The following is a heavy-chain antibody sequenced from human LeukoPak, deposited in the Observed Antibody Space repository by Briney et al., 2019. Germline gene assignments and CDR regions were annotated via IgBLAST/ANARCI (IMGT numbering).Heavy chain of an antibody. J-gene: IGHJ4*02. CDR2: ISASGSNT. CDR1: GFTFTSYA. D-gene: IGHD3-3*01. CDR3: AKGAQYDFWTGYTLEYFDV. V-gene: IGHV3-23*01. Sequence: PGGSLRLSCAASGFTFTSYAMNWVRQAPGKGLGWVSFISASGSNTHYADSVKGRFTISRDNSNNALYLQINSLRAEDTAAYYCAKGAQYDFWTGYTLEYFDVWGKGTLVTVSS.